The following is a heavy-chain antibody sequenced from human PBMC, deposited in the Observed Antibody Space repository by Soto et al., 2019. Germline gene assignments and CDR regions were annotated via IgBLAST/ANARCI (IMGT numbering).Heavy chain of an antibody. CDR1: GGSLSDSNW. Sequence: QMQLQESGPGLVKPSGTLSLTCAVSGGSLSDSNWWSWVRQPPGKGLEWIGEISHTGSTNYNPSLQSRVTLSVDKSKNHFSLNLKSVPAADAAVYYCASFTGTYYFDLGPGNPGHRRL. CDR2: ISHTGST. J-gene: IGHJ4*02. D-gene: IGHD2-8*02. CDR3: ASFTGTYYFD. V-gene: IGHV4-4*02.